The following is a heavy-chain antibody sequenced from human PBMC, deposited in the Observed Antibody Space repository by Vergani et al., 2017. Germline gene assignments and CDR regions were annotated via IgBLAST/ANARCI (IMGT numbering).Heavy chain of an antibody. CDR1: GFTFDDYT. V-gene: IGHV3-43*01. Sequence: EVQLVESGGVVVQPGGSLRLSCAASGFTFDDYTMHWVRQAPGKGLEWVSLISWDGGSTYYADSEKGRFTISRDNSKNSLYLQMNSLRTEDTALYYCAKAGSGSYYPDYWGQGTLVTVSS. CDR3: AKAGSGSYYPDY. CDR2: ISWDGGST. D-gene: IGHD1-26*01. J-gene: IGHJ4*02.